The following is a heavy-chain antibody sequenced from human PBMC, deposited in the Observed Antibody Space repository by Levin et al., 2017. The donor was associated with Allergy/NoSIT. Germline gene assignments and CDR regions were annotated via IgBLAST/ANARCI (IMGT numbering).Heavy chain of an antibody. D-gene: IGHD3-10*01. V-gene: IGHV1-8*01. Sequence: ASVKVSCKASGYTFTSYDINWVRQATGQGLEWMGWMNPNSGNTGYAQKFQGRVTMTRNTSISTAYMELSSLRSEDTAVYYCARGTWSQGVIDYWGQGTLVTVSS. CDR3: ARGTWSQGVIDY. CDR2: MNPNSGNT. J-gene: IGHJ4*02. CDR1: GYTFTSYD.